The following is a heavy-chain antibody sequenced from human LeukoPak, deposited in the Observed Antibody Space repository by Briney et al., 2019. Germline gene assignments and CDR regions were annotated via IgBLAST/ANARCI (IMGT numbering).Heavy chain of an antibody. CDR2: IRSKANSYAT. D-gene: IGHD6-19*01. CDR3: TIPKGIAVAGTYRNDY. V-gene: IGHV3-73*01. CDR1: GFTFSGSA. Sequence: GGSLKLSCAASGFTFSGSAMHWVRQASGKGLGWVGRIRSKANSYATAYAASVKGRFTISRDDSKNTAYLQMNSLKTEDTAVYYCTIPKGIAVAGTYRNDYWGQGTLVTVSS. J-gene: IGHJ4*02.